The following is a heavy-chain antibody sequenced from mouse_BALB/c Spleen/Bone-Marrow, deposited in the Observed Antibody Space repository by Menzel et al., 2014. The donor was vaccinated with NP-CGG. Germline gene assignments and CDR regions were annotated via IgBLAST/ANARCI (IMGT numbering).Heavy chain of an antibody. Sequence: VMLVESGPGLVQPSQSLSITCTVSGFSLTSYGVHWVRQSPGKGLEWLGVIWSGGGTDYNAAFISRLSISKDNSKSQVFFKMNSLQANDTAIYYCARRRYRYDAMDYWGQGTSVTVSS. J-gene: IGHJ4*01. CDR2: IWSGGGT. V-gene: IGHV2-2*02. D-gene: IGHD2-14*01. CDR1: GFSLTSYG. CDR3: ARRRYRYDAMDY.